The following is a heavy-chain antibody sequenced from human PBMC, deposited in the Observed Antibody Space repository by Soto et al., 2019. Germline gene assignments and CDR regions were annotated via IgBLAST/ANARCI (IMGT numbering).Heavy chain of an antibody. CDR2: IYYSGST. CDR1: GGAINSYY. V-gene: IGHV4-59*01. D-gene: IGHD3-10*01. J-gene: IGHJ6*02. CDR3: ARDAISMVRRVIIFGGMDV. Sequence: KTSETLSLTCTVSGGAINSYYWSWIRQPPGKGLEWIGYIYYSGSTSYNPSLKSRVTISVDTSKNQFSLKLSSVTAADTAVYYCARDAISMVRRVIIFGGMDVWGQGTTVTVSS.